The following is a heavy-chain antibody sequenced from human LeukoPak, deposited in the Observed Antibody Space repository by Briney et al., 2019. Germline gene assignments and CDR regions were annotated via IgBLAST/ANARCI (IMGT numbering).Heavy chain of an antibody. CDR3: ARPNSSGWTPFDY. D-gene: IGHD6-19*01. J-gene: IGHJ4*02. V-gene: IGHV4-39*01. Sequence: KPSETLSLTCTVSGGSISRSSYYWGWIRQPPGKGLEWIGSIYYSGSTYYNPSLKSRVTISVDTSKNQFSLKLSSVTAADTAVYYCARPNSSGWTPFDYWGQGTLVTVSS. CDR2: IYYSGST. CDR1: GGSISRSSYY.